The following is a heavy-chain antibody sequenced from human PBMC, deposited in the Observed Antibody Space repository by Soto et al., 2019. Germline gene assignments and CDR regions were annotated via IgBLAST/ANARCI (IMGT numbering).Heavy chain of an antibody. V-gene: IGHV3-48*02. Sequence: EVQVVESGGGLVQPGGSLRLSCAASGFTFSSNSMNWVRQAPGKGLEWISYISSSSSTIYADSVKGRFTISRDNAKNSLYLQMNSLRDEDTAVYYCARVIWSGHLTSDLLGQGTLGTVSS. CDR2: ISSSSSTI. CDR1: GFTFSSNS. CDR3: ARVIWSGHLTSDL. J-gene: IGHJ5*02. D-gene: IGHD3-3*01.